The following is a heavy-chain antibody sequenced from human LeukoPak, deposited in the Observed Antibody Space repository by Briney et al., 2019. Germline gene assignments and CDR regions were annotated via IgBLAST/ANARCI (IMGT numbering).Heavy chain of an antibody. CDR3: ARAPSRDYDSRYYYYMDV. CDR2: IYTSGTT. J-gene: IGHJ6*03. V-gene: IGHV4-4*07. D-gene: IGHD3-22*01. CDR1: GGSISSYY. Sequence: SETLSLTRTVSGGSISSYYWSWIRQPAGKGREWIGRIYTSGTTNYNPSLKSRVTMSVDTSKNQFSLKLSSVTAADTAVYYCARAPSRDYDSRYYYYMDVWGKGTTVTVSS.